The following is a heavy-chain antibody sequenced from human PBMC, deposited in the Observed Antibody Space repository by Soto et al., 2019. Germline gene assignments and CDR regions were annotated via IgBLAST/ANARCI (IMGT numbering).Heavy chain of an antibody. CDR2: ISYDGSNK. Sequence: GGSLRLSCAASGFTFSSYGMHWVRQAPGKGLEWVAVISYDGSNKYYADSVKGRFTISRDNSKNTLYLQMNSLRAEDTAVYYCAVGYDILTGYHRYYYYYGMDVWGQGTTVTVSS. CDR3: AVGYDILTGYHRYYYYYGMDV. CDR1: GFTFSSYG. V-gene: IGHV3-30*03. D-gene: IGHD3-9*01. J-gene: IGHJ6*02.